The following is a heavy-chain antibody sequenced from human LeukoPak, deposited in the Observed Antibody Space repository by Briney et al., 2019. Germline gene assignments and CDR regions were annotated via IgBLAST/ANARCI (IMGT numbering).Heavy chain of an antibody. CDR2: IIPILGIA. CDR3: AGGMGKYYYDSSGYYGL. Sequence: SAKVSCKASGGTFSSYAISWVRQAPGQGLEWMGRIIPILGIANYAQKFQGRVTITADKSTSTAYMELSSLRSEDTAVYYCAGGMGKYYYDSSGYYGLWGQGTLVTVSS. V-gene: IGHV1-69*04. J-gene: IGHJ4*02. D-gene: IGHD3-22*01. CDR1: GGTFSSYA.